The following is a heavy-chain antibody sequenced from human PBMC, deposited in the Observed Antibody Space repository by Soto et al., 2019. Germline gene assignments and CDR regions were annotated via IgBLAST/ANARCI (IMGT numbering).Heavy chain of an antibody. CDR2: ISAYNGNT. CDR1: GYTFTSYG. J-gene: IGHJ6*02. CDR3: ARGVTIFGVVTPHYYYYGMDV. V-gene: IGHV1-18*01. Sequence: QVQLVQSGAEVKKPGASVKVSCKASGYTFTSYGISWVRQAPGQGLEWMGWISAYNGNTNYAQKLQGRVTMTTDTPTXITXMXLRSLRSDDTAVYYCARGVTIFGVVTPHYYYYGMDVWGQGTTVTVSS. D-gene: IGHD3-3*01.